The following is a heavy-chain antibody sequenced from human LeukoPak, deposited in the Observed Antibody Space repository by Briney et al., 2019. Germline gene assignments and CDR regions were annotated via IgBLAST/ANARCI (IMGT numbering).Heavy chain of an antibody. CDR3: AKSHSVEQRGYFDY. CDR1: GFTFTTYA. J-gene: IGHJ4*02. D-gene: IGHD1/OR15-1a*01. CDR2: IANDGGST. V-gene: IGHV3-23*01. Sequence: GGSLRLSCTASGFTFTTYAMSWVRQAPGKGLEWVSSIANDGGSTYYADSVKGRFTISRDNSRNTVYLQMNSLRAEDMAVYYCAKSHSVEQRGYFDYWGQGALVPVSS.